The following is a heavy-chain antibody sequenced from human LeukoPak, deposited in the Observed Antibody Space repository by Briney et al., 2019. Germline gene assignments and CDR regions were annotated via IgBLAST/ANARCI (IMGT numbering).Heavy chain of an antibody. D-gene: IGHD2-2*01. V-gene: IGHV3-33*01. CDR3: TRDPVSAATDY. CDR1: GFTFSTYA. J-gene: IGHJ4*02. CDR2: IWYDGSNQ. Sequence: GRSLRLSCAASGFTFSTYAIHWVRQAPGKGLEWVAAIWYDGSNQYYPDSVKGRLSISRDNSKNTLYLQMNSLRVEDTAVYYCTRDPVSAATDYWGQGTLVTVSS.